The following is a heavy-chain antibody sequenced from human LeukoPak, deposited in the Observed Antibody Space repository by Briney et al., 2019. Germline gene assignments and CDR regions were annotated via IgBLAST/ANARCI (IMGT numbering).Heavy chain of an antibody. CDR1: GGSISSSSYY. J-gene: IGHJ6*03. D-gene: IGHD6-13*01. CDR3: ARNPGVYSSSWSGYYYYYYMDV. Sequence: PWETLSLTCTVSGGSISSSSYYWGWIRQPPGKGLEWIGSIYYSGSTYYNPSLKSRVTISVDTSKNQFSLKLSSVTAADTAVYYCARNPGVYSSSWSGYYYYYYMDVWGKGTTVTISS. CDR2: IYYSGST. V-gene: IGHV4-39*07.